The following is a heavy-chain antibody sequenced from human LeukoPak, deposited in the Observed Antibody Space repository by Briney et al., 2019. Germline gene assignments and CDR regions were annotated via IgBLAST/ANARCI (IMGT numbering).Heavy chain of an antibody. Sequence: AASVTVSCKASGYTFTSYDINWVRQAPGQGLERMGWMNPNSGNTGYAQKFQGRVTMTRNTSISTAYMELSSLRSEDTAVYYCARKDLSYGSGKWGQGTLVTVSS. CDR1: GYTFTSYD. V-gene: IGHV1-8*01. J-gene: IGHJ4*02. CDR2: MNPNSGNT. CDR3: ARKDLSYGSGK. D-gene: IGHD3-10*01.